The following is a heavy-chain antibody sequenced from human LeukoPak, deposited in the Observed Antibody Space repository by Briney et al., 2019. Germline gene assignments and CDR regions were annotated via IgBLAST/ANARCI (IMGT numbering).Heavy chain of an antibody. Sequence: GGSLRLSCAASGFTFSSYAMSWVRQAPGKGLEWVSTMSGSGGSTYYADSVKGRFSVSRDNSKNTLYVQMNSLRAEDTAVYYCAKPLAALPWGDFDYWGQGTLVTVSS. CDR2: MSGSGGST. J-gene: IGHJ4*02. CDR1: GFTFSSYA. V-gene: IGHV3-23*01. CDR3: AKPLAALPWGDFDY. D-gene: IGHD6-6*01.